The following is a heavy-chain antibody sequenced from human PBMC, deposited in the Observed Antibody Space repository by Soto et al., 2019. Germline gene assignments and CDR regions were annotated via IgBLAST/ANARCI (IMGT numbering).Heavy chain of an antibody. J-gene: IGHJ6*03. CDR3: ARDLWSGIAAAGNGSYYYYMDV. CDR1: GFTFSSYG. V-gene: IGHV3-33*01. CDR2: IWYDGSNK. Sequence: QVQLVESGGGVVQPGRSLRLSCAASGFTFSSYGMHWVRQAPGKGLEWVAVIWYDGSNKYYADSVKGRFTISRDNSKNTLYLQMNSLRAEDTAVYYCARDLWSGIAAAGNGSYYYYMDVWGKGTTVTVSS. D-gene: IGHD6-13*01.